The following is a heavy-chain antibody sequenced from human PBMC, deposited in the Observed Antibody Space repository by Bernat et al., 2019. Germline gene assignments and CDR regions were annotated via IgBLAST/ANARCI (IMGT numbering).Heavy chain of an antibody. Sequence: EVQLLESGGGLVQPGGSLRLSCAASGFTFSSYAMSWVRQAPGKGLEWVSAISGSGGSTYYADSVKGRLTISRDNSKNMLYLQMNSLRAEDTAVYYCAKDRGYCSGGSCYVYGMDVWGQGTTVTVSS. V-gene: IGHV3-23*01. CDR2: ISGSGGST. D-gene: IGHD2-15*01. J-gene: IGHJ6*02. CDR3: AKDRGYCSGGSCYVYGMDV. CDR1: GFTFSSYA.